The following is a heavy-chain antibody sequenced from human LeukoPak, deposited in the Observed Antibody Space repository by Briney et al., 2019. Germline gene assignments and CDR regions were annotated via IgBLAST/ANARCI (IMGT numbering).Heavy chain of an antibody. Sequence: GGSLRLSCAASGFTFSSYDMHWVRQAPGKGLEWVSGISWNSGSIGYADSVKGRFTISRDNAKNSLSLQVNSLSAEDTAVYYCARSRSGYYEDYWGQGTLVTVSS. CDR2: ISWNSGSI. CDR3: ARSRSGYYEDY. CDR1: GFTFSSYD. V-gene: IGHV3-9*01. J-gene: IGHJ4*02. D-gene: IGHD3-22*01.